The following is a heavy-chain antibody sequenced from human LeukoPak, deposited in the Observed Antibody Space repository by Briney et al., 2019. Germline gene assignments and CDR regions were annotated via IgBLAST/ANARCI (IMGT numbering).Heavy chain of an antibody. CDR2: IYYSGST. V-gene: IGHV4-39*01. CDR1: GGSISSSSYY. J-gene: IGHJ5*02. D-gene: IGHD1-26*01. CDR3: ARHKASGTYYTKWIDP. Sequence: SETLSLTCTVSGGSISSSSYYWGWIRQPPGTGLEWIGSIYYSGSTYYNPSLKSRVTISVDTSKNEFFLKLSSVTAADTAVYYCARHKASGTYYTKWIDPWGQGTLVTVSS.